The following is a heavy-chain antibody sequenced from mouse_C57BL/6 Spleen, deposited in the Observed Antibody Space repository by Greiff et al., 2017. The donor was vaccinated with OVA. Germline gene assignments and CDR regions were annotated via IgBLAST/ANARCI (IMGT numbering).Heavy chain of an antibody. Sequence: EVQLQQSGPELVKPGASVKISCKASGYSFTGYYMNWVKQSPETSLEWIGEINPSTGGTTFNQKFKAKATLTVNKSSSTAYMQLKSLTSEDSAVYYGAQRAWGYAMDYWGQGTSVTVSS. D-gene: IGHD3-3*01. CDR2: INPSTGGT. CDR1: GYSFTGYY. J-gene: IGHJ4*01. V-gene: IGHV1-42*01. CDR3: AQRAWGYAMDY.